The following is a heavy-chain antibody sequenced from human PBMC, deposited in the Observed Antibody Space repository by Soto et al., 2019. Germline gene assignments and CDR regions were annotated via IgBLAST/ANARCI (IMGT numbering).Heavy chain of an antibody. CDR2: ISGSGGST. CDR3: AKDPGRYFDWWDFDY. CDR1: GFTFSSYA. J-gene: IGHJ4*02. Sequence: GGSLRLSCAASGFTFSSYAMSWVRQAPGKGLEWVSAISGSGGSTYYADSVKGRFTISRDNSKNTLYLQMNSLRAEDTAVYYCAKDPGRYFDWWDFDYWGQGTLVTVSS. V-gene: IGHV3-23*01. D-gene: IGHD3-9*01.